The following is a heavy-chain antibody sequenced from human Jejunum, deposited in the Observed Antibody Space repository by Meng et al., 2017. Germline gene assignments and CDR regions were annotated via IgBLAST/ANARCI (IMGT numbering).Heavy chain of an antibody. CDR2: ICVRTETI. CDR3: SRGWASSGIAAADTSWYVFDY. CDR1: GVTFSNYE. J-gene: IGHJ4*02. D-gene: IGHD6-25*01. Sequence: GSLRLSCAVSGVTFSNYEMSWVRQAPGKGLEWVSFICVRTETIYYADSVRGRLTIYRDDAHNSLSLQMDSLRAEDTALYYCSRGWASSGIAAADTSWYVFDYWGQGTLVTVSS. V-gene: IGHV3-48*03.